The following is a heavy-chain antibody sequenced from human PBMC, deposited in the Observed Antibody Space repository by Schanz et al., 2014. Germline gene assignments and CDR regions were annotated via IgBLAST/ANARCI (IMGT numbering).Heavy chain of an antibody. Sequence: EVQLLESGGGLVQPGGSLRLSCAASGFSVGNKYMNWVRQAPGKGLVWVARINSVGSNTDYADSVTGRFTMSRDNSKNTLYLQMNSLRAEDTAVYYCAKGRFGELSAFDIWGQGTMVTVSS. CDR3: AKGRFGELSAFDI. CDR2: INSVGSNT. CDR1: GFSVGNKY. J-gene: IGHJ3*02. V-gene: IGHV3-23*01. D-gene: IGHD3-10*01.